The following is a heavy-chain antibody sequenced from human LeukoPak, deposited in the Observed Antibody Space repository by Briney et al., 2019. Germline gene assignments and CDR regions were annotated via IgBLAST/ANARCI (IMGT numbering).Heavy chain of an antibody. D-gene: IGHD3-10*01. V-gene: IGHV1-18*04. CDR2: ISGYNGHT. Sequence: ASVKVSCKTSGYTFRDYYIHWIRQAPGQGLEWMGWISGYNGHTKYAQKVQGRVTMSTDTSTSTVNMELRSLRSDDTGVYYCARGQTNRLLWVGELVSNINPFDYWGQGTLVTVSS. J-gene: IGHJ4*02. CDR1: GYTFRDYY. CDR3: ARGQTNRLLWVGELVSNINPFDY.